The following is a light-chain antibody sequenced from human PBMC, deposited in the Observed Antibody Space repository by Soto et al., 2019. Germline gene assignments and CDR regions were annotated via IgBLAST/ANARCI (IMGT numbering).Light chain of an antibody. J-gene: IGLJ2*01. Sequence: QSVLTQPPSVSGAPGQRVTISCTGSSSNIGAGYDVHWYQQLPGTAPKLLIYGNSNRPSGVPDRFSGSKSGTSASLAITGLQAEDEADYYCQSYDSSLSGSGGVPFGGGTKLTVL. CDR1: SSNIGAGYD. V-gene: IGLV1-40*01. CDR2: GNS. CDR3: QSYDSSLSGSGGVP.